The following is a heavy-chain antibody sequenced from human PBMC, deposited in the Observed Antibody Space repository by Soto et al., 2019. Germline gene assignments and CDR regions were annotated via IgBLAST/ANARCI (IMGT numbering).Heavy chain of an antibody. CDR2: IIPIFGTA. CDR1: GGTFSSYA. V-gene: IGHV1-69*06. J-gene: IGHJ4*02. CDR3: ARETGGGNRHFDY. Sequence: SVKVSCKASGGTFSSYAISWVRQAPGQGLEWMGGIIPIFGTANYAQKFQGRVTITADKSTSTAYMELSSLRSEDTAVYYCARETGGGNRHFDYWGQGTLVTVSS. D-gene: IGHD2-15*01.